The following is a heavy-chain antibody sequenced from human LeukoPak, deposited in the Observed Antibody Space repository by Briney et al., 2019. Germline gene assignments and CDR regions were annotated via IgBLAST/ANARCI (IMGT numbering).Heavy chain of an antibody. CDR3: ARVVGGYYDSSGYSFDY. D-gene: IGHD3-22*01. Sequence: SETLSLTCAVYGGSFSGYYWSWIRQPPGKGLEWIGEINHSGSTNYNPSLKSRVTISVDTSKNQFSLQLNSVTPEDTAVYYCARVVGGYYDSSGYSFDYWGQGTLVTVSS. V-gene: IGHV4-34*01. CDR2: INHSGST. J-gene: IGHJ4*02. CDR1: GGSFSGYY.